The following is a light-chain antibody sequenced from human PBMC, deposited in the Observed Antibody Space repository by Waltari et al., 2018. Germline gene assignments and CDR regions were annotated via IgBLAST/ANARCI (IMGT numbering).Light chain of an antibody. CDR1: QSVVTS. CDR3: QHGFC. J-gene: IGKJ4*01. V-gene: IGKV3-15*01. Sequence: EIVMTQSPVTLSVSPGETATLSCRASQSVVTSLAWYQQKPGQSPRLLIYGASIRATGIPARFSGSGSGTEFTLSISSLESEDFAVYYCQHGFCFGGGTKVEIK. CDR2: GAS.